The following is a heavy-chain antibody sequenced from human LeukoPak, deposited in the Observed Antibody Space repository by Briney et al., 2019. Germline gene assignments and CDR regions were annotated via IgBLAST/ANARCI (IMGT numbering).Heavy chain of an antibody. CDR1: GFTFNSYW. Sequence: GGSLRLSCAASGFTFNSYWMHWVRHAPGKGLVWVSRINSDGSSRSSADSVKGRFTISRDNAKNTLDLQMNSLRAEDTAVYYCARAVVTAATHYFAYCGQGTLVTVSS. V-gene: IGHV3-74*01. CDR3: ARAVVTAATHYFAY. CDR2: INSDGSSR. D-gene: IGHD2-2*01. J-gene: IGHJ4*02.